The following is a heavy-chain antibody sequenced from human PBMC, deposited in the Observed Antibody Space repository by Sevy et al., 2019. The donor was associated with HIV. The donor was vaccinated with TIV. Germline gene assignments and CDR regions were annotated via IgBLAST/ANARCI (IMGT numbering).Heavy chain of an antibody. CDR3: ARDYDFWCGDYYYGMDV. Sequence: GGSLRLSCAASGFTFSDYYMSWIRHAPGKGLAWVPYISSSSSYTNYADSVKGRFTISRDNAKNSLYLQMNSLRAEDTAVYYCARDYDFWCGDYYYGMDVWGQGTTVTVSS. CDR1: GFTFSDYY. J-gene: IGHJ6*02. D-gene: IGHD3-3*01. CDR2: ISSSSSYT. V-gene: IGHV3-11*06.